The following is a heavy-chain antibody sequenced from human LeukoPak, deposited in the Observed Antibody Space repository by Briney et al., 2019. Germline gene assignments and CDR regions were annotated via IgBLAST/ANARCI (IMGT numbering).Heavy chain of an antibody. J-gene: IGHJ4*02. CDR3: AKDCCGVSFFDC. CDR2: IGEQYDDT. D-gene: IGHD5/OR15-5a*01. CDR1: GFTFKKYG. Sequence: PGASLRLSCAASGFTFKKYGMAWVRQTPGKGLEWVSTIGEQYDDTHYADSVKGRCTISRDNSKNTVFLLMNGLRAEDTAVYYCAKDCCGVSFFDCWGQGGLVGVCS. V-gene: IGHV3-23*01.